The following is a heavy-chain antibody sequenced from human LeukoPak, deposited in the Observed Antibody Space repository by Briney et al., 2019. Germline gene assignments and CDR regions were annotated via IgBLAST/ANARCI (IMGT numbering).Heavy chain of an antibody. V-gene: IGHV3-23*01. J-gene: IGHJ4*02. D-gene: IGHD6-19*01. Sequence: GGSLRLSCAASGFTFSSYAMSWVRQAPGKGLEWVSAISGSGGSTNYADSVKGRFTISRDNAKNTLYLQMNSLRAEDTAVYYCAGYTTGWYFDYWGQGTLVTVS. CDR2: ISGSGGST. CDR3: AGYTTGWYFDY. CDR1: GFTFSSYA.